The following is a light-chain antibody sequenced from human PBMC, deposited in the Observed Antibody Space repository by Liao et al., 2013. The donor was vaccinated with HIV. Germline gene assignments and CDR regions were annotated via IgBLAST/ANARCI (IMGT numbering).Light chain of an antibody. CDR3: YSAADNNRV. CDR2: KDS. J-gene: IGLJ3*02. Sequence: SYELTQPPSVSVSPGQTASITCSGDKLGIKYACWFQLKPGQAPVLMIYKDSERPSGIPERFSGSSSGTTVTLTISGAQVEDEADYYCYSAADNNRVFGGGTKLTVL. CDR1: KLGIKY. V-gene: IGLV3-27*01.